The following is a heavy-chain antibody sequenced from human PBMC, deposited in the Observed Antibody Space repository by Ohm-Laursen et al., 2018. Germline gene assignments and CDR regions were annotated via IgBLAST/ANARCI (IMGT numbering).Heavy chain of an antibody. CDR2: IIPIFGTA. CDR3: ASNKDYDFWSGLTDY. CDR1: GGTFSSYA. Sequence: SLVKVSCKASGGTFSSYAISWVRQAPGQGLEWMGGIIPIFGTANYAQKFQGRVTITADESTSTAYMELSSLRSEDTAVYYCASNKDYDFWSGLTDYWGQGTLVTVSS. D-gene: IGHD3-3*01. V-gene: IGHV1-69*01. J-gene: IGHJ4*02.